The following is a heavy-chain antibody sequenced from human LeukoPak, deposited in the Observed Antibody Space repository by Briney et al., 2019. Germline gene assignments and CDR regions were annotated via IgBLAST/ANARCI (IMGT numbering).Heavy chain of an antibody. CDR3: ARVTAVTSVDY. D-gene: IGHD4-17*01. V-gene: IGHV4-30-4*01. Sequence: NPSQTLSLTCTVSAGSISSGHYYWSWLRQPPGKGLEWIGYIFKSGSTYYNPSLKSRVSISIDTSKNQFSLKLSSVAAADTAVYYCARVTAVTSVDYWGQGTLVTVSS. CDR2: IFKSGST. J-gene: IGHJ4*02. CDR1: AGSISSGHYY.